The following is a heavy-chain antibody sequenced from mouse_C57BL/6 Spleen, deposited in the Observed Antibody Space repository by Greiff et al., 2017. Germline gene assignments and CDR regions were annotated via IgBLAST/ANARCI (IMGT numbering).Heavy chain of an antibody. D-gene: IGHD2-3*01. CDR3: ARRDDYFDF. Sequence: QVQLQQSGPELVKPGASVKISCKASGYAFSSSWMNWVKQRPGKGLEWIGRIYPGDGDTNYNGKFKGKATLTADKSSSTAYMQLSSLTSEDSAVYFCARRDDYFDFWGQGTPLTVSS. V-gene: IGHV1-82*01. CDR1: GYAFSSSW. J-gene: IGHJ2*01. CDR2: IYPGDGDT.